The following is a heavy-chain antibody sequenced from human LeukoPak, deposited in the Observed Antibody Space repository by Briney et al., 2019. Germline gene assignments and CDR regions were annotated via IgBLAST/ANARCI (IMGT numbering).Heavy chain of an antibody. CDR1: GFTFRTYG. J-gene: IGHJ6*03. D-gene: IGHD2-15*01. CDR3: ARTHCSDDSCLSPYYYYLDV. Sequence: PGGSLRLSCAASGFTFRTYGMHWVRQAPGKGLEWVSFIRFDELDRYYADSVKGRFFISRDNSRSTLYLQMNSLRAEDTAVYYCARTHCSDDSCLSPYYYYLDVWGKGTTVTVSS. CDR2: IRFDELDR. V-gene: IGHV3-30*02.